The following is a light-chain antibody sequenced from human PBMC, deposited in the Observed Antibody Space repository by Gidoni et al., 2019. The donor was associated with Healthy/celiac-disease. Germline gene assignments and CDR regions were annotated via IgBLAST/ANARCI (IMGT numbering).Light chain of an antibody. CDR1: QSVSSY. V-gene: IGKV3-11*01. CDR3: QQRSNWPPS. CDR2: DTS. Sequence: EIVLTQSPATLSLSPGERATISCRASQSVSSYLAWYQQKPGQAPRLLIYDTSNRATRIPARFSGSGSGTDFTLTISSLEPEDFAVYYCQQRSNWPPSCGQGTRLEIK. J-gene: IGKJ5*01.